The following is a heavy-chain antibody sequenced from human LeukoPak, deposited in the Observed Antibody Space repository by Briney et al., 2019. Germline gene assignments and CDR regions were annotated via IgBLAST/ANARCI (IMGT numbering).Heavy chain of an antibody. V-gene: IGHV4-4*07. CDR2: IYTSGST. J-gene: IGHJ5*02. CDR3: ARGDYCSSTSCYEFWFDP. CDR1: GGSISSYY. Sequence: SETLSLTCTVSGGSISSYYWSWIRQPAGKGLEWIGRIYTSGSTNYNPSLKSRVTMSVDTSKNQFSLKLSSVTAADTAVYYCARGDYCSSTSCYEFWFDPWGQGTLVTVSS. D-gene: IGHD2-2*01.